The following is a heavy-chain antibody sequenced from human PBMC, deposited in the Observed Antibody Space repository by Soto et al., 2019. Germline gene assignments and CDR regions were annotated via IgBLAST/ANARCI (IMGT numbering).Heavy chain of an antibody. CDR1: GFSFSDSG. D-gene: IGHD2-15*01. V-gene: IGHV3-30*18. J-gene: IGHJ3*01. CDR2: ISYDGSNK. Sequence: QVHLVESGGGVVQPGRSLRLSCVASGFSFSDSGMHWVRQAPGKGLEWVAAISYDGSNKYYADSVNDRFTISRDNSKNTLSLQMNRLRAEDKAVYYCAKSVRYCRGSSCSPEAFDVWGQGTLVSVSS. CDR3: AKSVRYCRGSSCSPEAFDV.